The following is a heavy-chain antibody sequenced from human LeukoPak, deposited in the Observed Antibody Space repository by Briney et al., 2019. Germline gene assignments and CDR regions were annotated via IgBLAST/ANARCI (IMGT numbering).Heavy chain of an antibody. CDR1: GFTFSSYS. CDR3: ARLSGSYYPFDY. Sequence: GGSLRLSCAASGFTFSSYSMNWVRQAPGKGLEWVSSISSSSSYIYYADSVKGRFTISRDNAKNSLYLQMNSLRAEDTAVYYCARLSGSYYPFDYWGQGTLVTVSS. V-gene: IGHV3-21*04. D-gene: IGHD1-26*01. J-gene: IGHJ4*02. CDR2: ISSSSSYI.